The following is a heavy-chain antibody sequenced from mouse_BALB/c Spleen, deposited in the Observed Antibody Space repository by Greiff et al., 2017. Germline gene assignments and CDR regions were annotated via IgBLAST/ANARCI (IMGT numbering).Heavy chain of an antibody. V-gene: IGHV2-6-7*01. CDR3: ARVHYDGYYWYFDV. CDR2: IWGDGST. CDR1: GFSLTGYG. Sequence: QVQLQQSGPGLVAPSQSLSITCTVSGFSLTGYGVNWVRQPPGKGLEWLGMIWGDGSTDYNSALKSRLSISKDNSKSQVFLKMNSLQTDDTARYYCARVHYDGYYWYFDVWGAGTTVTVSS. D-gene: IGHD2-3*01. J-gene: IGHJ1*01.